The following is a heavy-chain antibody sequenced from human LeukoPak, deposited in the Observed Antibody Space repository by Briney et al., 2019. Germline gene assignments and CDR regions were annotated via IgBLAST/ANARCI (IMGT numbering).Heavy chain of an antibody. CDR2: IYYSGST. CDR1: GGSISSGDYY. D-gene: IGHD3-3*01. V-gene: IGHV4-30-4*02. Sequence: SETLSLTCTVSGGSISSGDYYWSWIRQPPGKGLEWIGYIYYSGSTYYNPSLKSRVTISVDTSKNQFSLKLSSVTAADTAVYYCARDPLLAGGYYYGMDVWGQGTTVTVSS. CDR3: ARDPLLAGGYYYGMDV. J-gene: IGHJ6*02.